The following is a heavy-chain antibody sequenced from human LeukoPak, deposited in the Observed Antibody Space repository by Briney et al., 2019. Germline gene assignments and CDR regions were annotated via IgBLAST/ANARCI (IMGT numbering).Heavy chain of an antibody. CDR2: IVAGGST. CDR3: AKQIYLGRFDP. Sequence: GGSLRLSCAASGFTFSNYGMTWVRQAPGKGLEWVSTIVAGGSTYYAYSVKGRFTISRDNSKKTLYLQMNSLRVEDTAVYYCAKQIYLGRFDPWGQGTLVTVSS. CDR1: GFTFSNYG. V-gene: IGHV3-23*01. D-gene: IGHD7-27*01. J-gene: IGHJ5*02.